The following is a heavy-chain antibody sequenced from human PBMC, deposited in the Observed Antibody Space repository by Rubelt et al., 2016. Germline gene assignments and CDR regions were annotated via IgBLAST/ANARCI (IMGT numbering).Heavy chain of an antibody. CDR1: GFSFSTSGVG. J-gene: IGHJ3*02. CDR3: AHRQIATVDDAKGAFDI. CDR2: LYWDDDK. D-gene: IGHD5-24*01. V-gene: IGHV2-5*02. Sequence: QITLKESGPTLVKPTQTLTLTCTFSGFSFSTSGVGVGWIRQPPGKALEWLALLYWDDDKRYNPSLQNRLTFTEDTSKNQVVLTMTNMDPVYTATYVCAHRQIATVDDAKGAFDIWGQGTMVTVSS.